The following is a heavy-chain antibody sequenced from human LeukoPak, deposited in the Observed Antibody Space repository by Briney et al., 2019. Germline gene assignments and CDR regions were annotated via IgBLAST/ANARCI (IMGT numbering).Heavy chain of an antibody. CDR3: ARSYCSSTSCYIGTWGY. V-gene: IGHV4-39*01. Sequence: PSETLSLTCTVSGGSISSSSYYWGWIRQPPGKGLEWIGSIYYSGSTYYNPSLKSRVTISVDTFKNQFSLKLSSVTAADTAVYYCARSYCSSTSCYIGTWGYWGQGTLVTVSS. CDR1: GGSISSSSYY. J-gene: IGHJ4*02. D-gene: IGHD2-2*02. CDR2: IYYSGST.